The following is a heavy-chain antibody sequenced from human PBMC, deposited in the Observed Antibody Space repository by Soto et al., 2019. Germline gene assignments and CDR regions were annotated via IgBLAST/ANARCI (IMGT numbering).Heavy chain of an antibody. CDR3: ARESSSGWYGWFDP. J-gene: IGHJ5*02. D-gene: IGHD6-19*01. CDR1: GGTFSSYA. CDR2: IIPIFGTA. V-gene: IGHV1-69*12. Sequence: QVQLVQSGAEVKKPGSSVKVSCKASGGTFSSYAISWVRQAPGQGLEWMGGIIPIFGTANYAQKFQGRVTXXAXEFXSTAYMELSSLRSEDTAVYYCARESSSGWYGWFDPWGQGTLVTVSS.